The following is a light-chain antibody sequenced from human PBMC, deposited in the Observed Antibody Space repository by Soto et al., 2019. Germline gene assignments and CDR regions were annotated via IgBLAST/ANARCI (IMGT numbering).Light chain of an antibody. V-gene: IGKV1-39*01. J-gene: IGKJ1*01. CDR3: QQRYSTPWT. Sequence: DIQMTQSPSSLSASVGDRVTITCRASQNISSYLNWYQKKPGKAPKLLIYAASSLQSGVASRFSGSGSGTYFTLTISSLQTEDFASYYGQQRYSTPWTFGQGTKVEIK. CDR1: QNISSY. CDR2: AAS.